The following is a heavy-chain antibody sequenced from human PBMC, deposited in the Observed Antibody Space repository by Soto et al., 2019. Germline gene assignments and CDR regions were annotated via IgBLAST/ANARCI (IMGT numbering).Heavy chain of an antibody. CDR1: GGSVSSASYY. CDR2: IHYIEST. Sequence: QVQLQESGPGLVKPSETLSLTCTVSGGSVSSASYYWSWIRQPPGKGLEWIGYIHYIESTNYNPSPKSRVLMSVDTPKNEFSLTLTSVTAADTAVYYCVRGLIRGDGPYYYYGLDVWGQGTTVTVSS. V-gene: IGHV4-61*01. CDR3: VRGLIRGDGPYYYYGLDV. J-gene: IGHJ6*02. D-gene: IGHD3-10*01.